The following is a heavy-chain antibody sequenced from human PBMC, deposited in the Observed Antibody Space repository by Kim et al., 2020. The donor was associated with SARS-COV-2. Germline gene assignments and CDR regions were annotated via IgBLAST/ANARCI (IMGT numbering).Heavy chain of an antibody. V-gene: IGHV1-18*01. Sequence: AQKLQGRGTMTTDTSTSTACMELRSLRSDDTAVYYCARDSQDGDIKHFDYWGQGTLVTVSS. CDR3: ARDSQDGDIKHFDY. J-gene: IGHJ4*02. D-gene: IGHD2-15*01.